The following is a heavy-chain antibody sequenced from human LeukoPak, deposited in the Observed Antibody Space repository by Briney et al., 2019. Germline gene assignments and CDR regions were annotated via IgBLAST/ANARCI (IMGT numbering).Heavy chain of an antibody. D-gene: IGHD1-1*01. CDR2: IYYSGST. CDR1: GGSISSSSYY. Sequence: PSETLSLTCTVSGGSISSSSYYWSWIRQPPGKGLEWIGSIYYSGSTYYNPSLKSRVTISVDTSKNQFSLKLSPVTAADTAVYYCARRTMGIPFDYWGQGTLVTVSS. V-gene: IGHV4-39*01. CDR3: ARRTMGIPFDY. J-gene: IGHJ4*02.